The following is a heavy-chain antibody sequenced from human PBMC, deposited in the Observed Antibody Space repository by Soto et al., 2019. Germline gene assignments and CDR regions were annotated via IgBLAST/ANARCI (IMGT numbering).Heavy chain of an antibody. CDR2: INDYGTTI. CDR3: ARGGLEPFDY. D-gene: IGHD1-1*01. CDR1: GFTLGNYR. J-gene: IGHJ4*02. V-gene: IGHV3-74*01. Sequence: EVQLVESGGGLVQSGGSLRLSCAASGFTLGNYRMHWVRQAPGKGLVWVSRINDYGTTINYAESVEGRFIISRDDAKSEVYLQMNNLRAEDSAVYYCARGGLEPFDYWGQGALVTVSS.